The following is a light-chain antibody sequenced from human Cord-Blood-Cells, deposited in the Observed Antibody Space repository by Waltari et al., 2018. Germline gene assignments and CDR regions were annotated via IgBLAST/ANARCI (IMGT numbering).Light chain of an antibody. CDR1: SSHIGAGYD. J-gene: IGLJ3*02. CDR3: QSYDSSLSGWV. CDR2: GNS. V-gene: IGLV1-40*01. Sequence: QSVLTQPPSVSGAPGQGVPIPCTGSSSHIGAGYDVHCNQQLPGPDPKLLIYGNSNRPSGVPDRFSGSKSGTSASLAITGLQAEDEADYDCQSYDSSLSGWVFGGGTKLTVL.